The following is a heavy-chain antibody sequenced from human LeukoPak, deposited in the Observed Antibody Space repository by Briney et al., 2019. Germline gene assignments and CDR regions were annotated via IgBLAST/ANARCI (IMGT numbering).Heavy chain of an antibody. CDR1: GFTFSSYS. J-gene: IGHJ4*02. Sequence: GGSLRLSCAASGFTFSSYSMNWVRQAPGKGLEWVSSISSSSSYIYYADSVKGRFTISRDNAKNSLYLRMNSLRAEDTAVYYCAREPYYDFWSGYYDIDYWGQGTLVTVSS. D-gene: IGHD3-3*01. CDR3: AREPYYDFWSGYYDIDY. CDR2: ISSSSSYI. V-gene: IGHV3-21*01.